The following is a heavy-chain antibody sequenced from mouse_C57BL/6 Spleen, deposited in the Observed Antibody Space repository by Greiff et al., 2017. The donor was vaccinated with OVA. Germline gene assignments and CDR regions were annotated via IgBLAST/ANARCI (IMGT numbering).Heavy chain of an antibody. CDR3: ARRDGYYETY. V-gene: IGHV1-81*01. CDR1: GYTFTSYG. J-gene: IGHJ3*01. D-gene: IGHD2-3*01. Sequence: VKLQQSGAELARPGASVKLSCKASGYTFTSYGISWVKQRTGQGLEWIGEIYPRSGNTYYNEKFKGKATLTADKSSSTAYMELRSLTSEDSAVYFCARRDGYYETYWGQGTLVTVSA. CDR2: IYPRSGNT.